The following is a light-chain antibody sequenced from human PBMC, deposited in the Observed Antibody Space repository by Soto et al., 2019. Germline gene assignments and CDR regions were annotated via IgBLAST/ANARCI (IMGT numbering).Light chain of an antibody. CDR1: QSISSW. CDR3: QQYNSYPET. J-gene: IGKJ1*01. Sequence: DIQMTQSPSTLSASVGDRVTITCRASQSISSWLAWYQQKPGKAPNLLIYKASSLESGVPSRFSGSGSGTEFTLTISSLQPDDFATYYCQQYNSYPETFGHGTKVEIK. CDR2: KAS. V-gene: IGKV1-5*03.